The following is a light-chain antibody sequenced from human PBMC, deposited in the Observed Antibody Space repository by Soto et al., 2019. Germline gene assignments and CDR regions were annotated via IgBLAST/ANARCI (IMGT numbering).Light chain of an antibody. V-gene: IGKV3D-15*01. CDR3: QQHGQWPIT. CDR1: QSVNSN. CDR2: GIS. Sequence: EIVMTQSPATLSVSPGERATLSCRARQSVNSNYFAWYQQNPGQAPRLLIYGISKRATDIPDRFSGSGSGTEFTLTISSLQPEDFATYYCQQHGQWPITFGQGTRLEIK. J-gene: IGKJ5*01.